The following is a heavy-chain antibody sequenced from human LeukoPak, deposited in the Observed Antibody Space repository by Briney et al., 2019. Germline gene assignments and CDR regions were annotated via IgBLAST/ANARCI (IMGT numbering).Heavy chain of an antibody. CDR1: GYTFTGYY. D-gene: IGHD2-21*02. V-gene: IGHV1-2*02. Sequence: GASVKVSCKASGYTFTGYYMHWVRQAPGQGLEWMGWTNPNSGGTNYAQKFQGRVTMTRDTSISTAYMELSRLRSDDTAVYYCARVFYCGGDCYFGAFDIWGQGTMVTVSS. CDR2: TNPNSGGT. J-gene: IGHJ3*02. CDR3: ARVFYCGGDCYFGAFDI.